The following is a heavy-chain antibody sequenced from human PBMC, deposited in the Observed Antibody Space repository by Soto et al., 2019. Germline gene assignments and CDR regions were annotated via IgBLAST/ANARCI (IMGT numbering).Heavy chain of an antibody. Sequence: QLQLQESGPGLVKPSETLSLTCTVSSGSISSSSYFWAWIRQPPGKGLEWIGNIYYSGSTYYNPSLKSRVTISVDTSKNQFSLKLSSVTAADTAVYYCARVLRDYPFYYYYMDGWGKGTTVTVSS. V-gene: IGHV4-39*01. CDR2: IYYSGST. CDR1: SGSISSSSYF. CDR3: ARVLRDYPFYYYYMDG. D-gene: IGHD3-10*01. J-gene: IGHJ6*03.